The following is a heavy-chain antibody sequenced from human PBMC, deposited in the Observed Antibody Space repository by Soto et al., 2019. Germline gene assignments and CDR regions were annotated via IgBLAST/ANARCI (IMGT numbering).Heavy chain of an antibody. CDR3: ARVAY. J-gene: IGHJ4*02. Sequence: LRLSCEASGFTFSRVSTNWVRQVPGKGLEWVASISSGSSDTWYADSVKGRFIISRDNAQNSLFLQMNTLRPEDTAMYYCARVAYWGPGTQVTVSS. CDR2: ISSGSSDT. V-gene: IGHV3-21*01. CDR1: GFTFSRVS.